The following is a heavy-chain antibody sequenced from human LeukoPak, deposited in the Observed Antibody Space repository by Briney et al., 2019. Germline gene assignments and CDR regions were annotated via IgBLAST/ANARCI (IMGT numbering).Heavy chain of an antibody. J-gene: IGHJ6*02. Sequence: PGGSLRLSCAASGFTFSSYSMNWVRQAPGKGLEWVSSISSSSSYIYYADSVKGRFTISRDNAKNSLYLQMNSLRAEDTAVYYCARVSAGDLVYYYGMDVWGQGTTVTVSS. V-gene: IGHV3-21*01. CDR1: GFTFSSYS. CDR3: ARVSAGDLVYYYGMDV. D-gene: IGHD7-27*01. CDR2: ISSSSSYI.